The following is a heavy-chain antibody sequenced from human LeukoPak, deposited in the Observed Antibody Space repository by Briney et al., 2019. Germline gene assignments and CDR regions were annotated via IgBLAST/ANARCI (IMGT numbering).Heavy chain of an antibody. D-gene: IGHD4-23*01. CDR3: AREDYGGNSRANYFDY. CDR1: GGTFSSYA. J-gene: IGHJ4*02. V-gene: IGHV1-69*04. Sequence: SVKVSCKASGGTFSSYAISWVRQAPGQGLEWMGRIIPIFGIANYAQKFQGRVTITADKSTSTADMELSSLRSEDTAVYYCAREDYGGNSRANYFDYWGQGTLVTVSS. CDR2: IIPIFGIA.